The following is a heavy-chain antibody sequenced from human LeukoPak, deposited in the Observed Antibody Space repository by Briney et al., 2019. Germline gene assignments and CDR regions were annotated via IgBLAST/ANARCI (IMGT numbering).Heavy chain of an antibody. CDR3: ARASSIALTDIVVVPADY. Sequence: GGSLRLSCAASGFTFSSYSMNWVRQAPGKGLEWVSSISSSSSYIYYADSVKGRFTISRDNAKNSLYLQMNSLRAEDTAVYYCARASSIALTDIVVVPADYWGQGTLVTVSS. V-gene: IGHV3-21*01. CDR1: GFTFSSYS. CDR2: ISSSSSYI. J-gene: IGHJ4*02. D-gene: IGHD2-2*01.